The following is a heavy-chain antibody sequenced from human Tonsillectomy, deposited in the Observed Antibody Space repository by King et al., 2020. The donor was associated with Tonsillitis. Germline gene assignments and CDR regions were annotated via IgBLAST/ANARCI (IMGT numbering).Heavy chain of an antibody. CDR1: RFIFSTYA. D-gene: IGHD3-22*01. CDR3: AKSYYYDSSGYPSDAFNI. Sequence: VQLVESGGGLVQPGGSLRLSCAASRFIFSTYAMSWVRQAPGKGLEWVSAVSGSGGMTYYADSVKGRFTISRDNSKSTLYLQISGLRAEDTAVYYCAKSYYYDSSGYPSDAFNIWGQGTMVTVSS. CDR2: VSGSGGMT. J-gene: IGHJ3*02. V-gene: IGHV3-23*04.